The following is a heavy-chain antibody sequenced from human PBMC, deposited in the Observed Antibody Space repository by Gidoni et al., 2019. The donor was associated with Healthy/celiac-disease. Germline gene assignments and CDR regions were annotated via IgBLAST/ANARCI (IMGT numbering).Heavy chain of an antibody. CDR1: GYTFTGYY. CDR2: INPNSGGT. J-gene: IGHJ4*02. V-gene: IGHV1-2*06. CDR3: ARDTSIGYSSNRYFDNYFDY. D-gene: IGHD6-13*01. Sequence: QVQLVQSGAEVKKPGASVKVSCQASGYTFTGYYMQRVRQAPGQGLEWMGRINPNSGGTNYAQKFQGRVTMTRDTSISTAYMELSRLRSDDTAVYYCARDTSIGYSSNRYFDNYFDYWGQGTLVTVSS.